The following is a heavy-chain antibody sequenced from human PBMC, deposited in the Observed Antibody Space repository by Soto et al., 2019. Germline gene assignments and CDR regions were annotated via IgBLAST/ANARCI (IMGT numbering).Heavy chain of an antibody. CDR3: VSWADAADEDYFHH. J-gene: IGHJ1*01. D-gene: IGHD3-16*01. Sequence: GGSLRLSCAASGIRFTRAGMSWVRQGPGKGLEWVANIYQDGGQKYYVDSAKGRFTISRDNAKTLLYLQMNSLRAEDRVVFSCVSWADAADEDYFHHWGQGTLVTVSS. CDR1: GIRFTRAG. V-gene: IGHV3-7*01. CDR2: IYQDGGQK.